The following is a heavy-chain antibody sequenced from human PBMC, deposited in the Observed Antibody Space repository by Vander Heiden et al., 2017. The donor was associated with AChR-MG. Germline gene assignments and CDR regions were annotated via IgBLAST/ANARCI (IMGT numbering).Heavy chain of an antibody. D-gene: IGHD6-13*01. Sequence: QVQLVESGGGLVKPGGSLRLSCAASGFTFSDYYMSWIRQAPGKGLEWVSYISSSGSTIYYADSVKGRFTISRDNAKNSLYLQMNSLRAEDTAVYYCASPISLLQLVRRVMVDYWDYWGQGTLVTVSS. CDR3: ASPISLLQLVRRVMVDYWDY. V-gene: IGHV3-11*01. CDR2: ISSSGSTI. CDR1: GFTFSDYY. J-gene: IGHJ4*02.